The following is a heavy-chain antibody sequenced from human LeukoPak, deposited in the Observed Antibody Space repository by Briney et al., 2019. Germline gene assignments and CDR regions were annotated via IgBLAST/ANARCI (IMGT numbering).Heavy chain of an antibody. CDR1: GYTFTGYY. Sequence: ASVKVSCKASGYTFTGYYMHWVRQAPGQVLGWMGWINPNSGGTNYAQKFQGRVTMTRDTSISTAYMELSRLRSDDTAVYYCARPSIAASVPDYWGQGTLVTVSS. D-gene: IGHD6-6*01. CDR3: ARPSIAASVPDY. J-gene: IGHJ4*02. CDR2: INPNSGGT. V-gene: IGHV1-2*02.